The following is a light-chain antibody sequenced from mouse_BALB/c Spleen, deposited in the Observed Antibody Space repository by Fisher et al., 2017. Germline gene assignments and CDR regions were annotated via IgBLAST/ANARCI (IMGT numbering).Light chain of an antibody. CDR2: STS. CDR1: SSVSY. V-gene: IGKV4-57*01. Sequence: IVLTQTPAIMSASLGEEITLTCSASSSVSYMHWYQQKSGTSPKLLIYSTSNLASGVPARFSGSGSGTSYSLTISRMEAEDAATYYCQQNNEDPWTFGGGTKLEIK. J-gene: IGKJ1*01. CDR3: QQNNEDPWT.